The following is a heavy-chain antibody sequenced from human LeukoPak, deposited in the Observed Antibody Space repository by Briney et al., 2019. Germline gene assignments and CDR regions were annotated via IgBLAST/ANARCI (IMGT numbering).Heavy chain of an antibody. CDR2: INPSGGST. D-gene: IGHD5-18*01. CDR1: DYTFTSYY. V-gene: IGHV1-46*01. J-gene: IGHJ6*03. CDR3: ARSGYSYGSGYYYYMDV. Sequence: ASVKVSCKASDYTFTSYYMHWVRQAPGQGLEWMGIINPSGGSTRYEQKLQGRVAMTRDKSKSTVYMQLSSLRSEDAAVYYCARSGYSYGSGYYYYMDVWGKGTTVTVSS.